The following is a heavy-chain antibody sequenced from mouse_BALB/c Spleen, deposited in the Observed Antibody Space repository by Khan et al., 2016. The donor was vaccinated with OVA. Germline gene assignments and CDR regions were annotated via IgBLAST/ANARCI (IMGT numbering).Heavy chain of an antibody. V-gene: IGHV1S136*01. Sequence: EVQLQQSGPEVVKPGASVKMSCKASGYTFTSSVMHWVKQKPGQGLEWIGYIYPYNDATKYNEKFSGKATLTSDKSSSTAYMEVSRLTSEDSAVEICAPGDMDYESFAYWGQGTLVTGSA. CDR3: APGDMDYESFAY. CDR2: IYPYNDAT. CDR1: GYTFTSSV. D-gene: IGHD1-1*01. J-gene: IGHJ3*01.